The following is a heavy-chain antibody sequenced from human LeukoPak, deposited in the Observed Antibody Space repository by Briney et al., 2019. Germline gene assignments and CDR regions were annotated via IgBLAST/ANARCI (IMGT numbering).Heavy chain of an antibody. V-gene: IGHV3-30-3*01. Sequence: GGSLRLSCAASGFTFSSYAMHWVRQAPGKGLEWVAVISNDGSNKYYADSVKGRFSISRDNSKNTLYLQMNSLRAEDTAVYYCARGGVIAAAGIDYWGQGTLVTVSS. CDR2: ISNDGSNK. CDR3: ARGGVIAAAGIDY. J-gene: IGHJ4*02. CDR1: GFTFSSYA. D-gene: IGHD6-13*01.